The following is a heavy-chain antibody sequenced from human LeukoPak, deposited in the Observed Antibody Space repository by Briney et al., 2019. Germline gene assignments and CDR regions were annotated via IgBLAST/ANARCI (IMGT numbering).Heavy chain of an antibody. CDR2: ISTSGATT. CDR3: ATAVSGWYDY. J-gene: IGHJ4*02. V-gene: IGHV3-23*01. CDR1: GFTFSSYA. D-gene: IGHD6-19*01. Sequence: GGSLRLSCAASGFTFSSYAMSWVRQAPGKGLEWVSVISTSGATTYSADCVKGRFTISRDNPRNTLSLQMNSLRAEDTAAYYCATAVSGWYDYWGQGALVTVSS.